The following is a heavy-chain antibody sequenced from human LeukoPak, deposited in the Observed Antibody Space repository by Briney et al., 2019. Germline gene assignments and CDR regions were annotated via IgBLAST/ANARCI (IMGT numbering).Heavy chain of an antibody. CDR1: GGSFSGYY. CDR3: ATIATAGTT. J-gene: IGHJ5*02. Sequence: SETLSLSCAVYGGSFSGYYWSWIRQPPGKGQEWIGYIYYSGSTNYNPSLKSRVTMSLDTSKNQFSLKLSSVTAADTAVYYCATIATAGTTWGQGTLVTVSS. D-gene: IGHD6-13*01. CDR2: IYYSGST. V-gene: IGHV4-59*01.